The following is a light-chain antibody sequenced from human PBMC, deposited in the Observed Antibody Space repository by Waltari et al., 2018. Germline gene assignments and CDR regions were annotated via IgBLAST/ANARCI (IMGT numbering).Light chain of an antibody. J-gene: IGKJ5*01. CDR1: QSGSSN. CDR3: QKYNKWPPSIA. CDR2: GAS. V-gene: IGKV3-15*01. Sequence: ILMTQSPPTLSVSPGESVTLSGRASQSGSSNLAWYQQKSGPAPRLLIYGASTRATAVPARFSGSGSGTEFTLTVSSLQSVDCAVYYSQKYNKWPPSIAFGQGTRLE.